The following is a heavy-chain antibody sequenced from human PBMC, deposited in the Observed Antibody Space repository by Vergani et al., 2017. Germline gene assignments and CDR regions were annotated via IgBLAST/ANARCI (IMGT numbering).Heavy chain of an antibody. Sequence: EVQLVESGGGLVQPGGSLRLSCAASGFTLGQYWMHWVRQTPGTGLEWVSRVKSDGNSAMYADSVKGRFTISRDNSKNTLYLEMKSLRVEDTAVYYCARDRCGGACFMSNWLDTWGQGTLVSGSS. V-gene: IGHV3-74*03. J-gene: IGHJ5*02. CDR3: ARDRCGGACFMSNWLDT. D-gene: IGHD2-21*02. CDR2: VKSDGNSA. CDR1: GFTLGQYW.